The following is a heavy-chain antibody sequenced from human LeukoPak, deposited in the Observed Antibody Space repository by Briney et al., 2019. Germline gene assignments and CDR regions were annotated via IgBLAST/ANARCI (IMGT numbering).Heavy chain of an antibody. Sequence: KASETLSLTCTVSGYSISSGYYWGWIRQPPGKGLEWIGSIYHSGSTYYNPSLKSRVTMSVDTSKNQFSLKLTSVTAADTAVYYCARDVSGYFEYWGQGILVTVSS. CDR1: GYSISSGYY. J-gene: IGHJ4*02. CDR3: ARDVSGYFEY. CDR2: IYHSGST. V-gene: IGHV4-38-2*02.